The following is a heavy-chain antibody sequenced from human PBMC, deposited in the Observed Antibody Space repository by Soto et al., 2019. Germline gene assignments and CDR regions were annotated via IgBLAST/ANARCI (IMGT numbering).Heavy chain of an antibody. J-gene: IGHJ6*02. D-gene: IGHD2-15*01. CDR2: IGGSGVGT. CDR1: GFTFSMFA. CDR3: AKGASRIPYGMDV. V-gene: IGHV3-23*01. Sequence: EVQLLESGGGLVQPGGSLRLSCAASGFTFSMFAMTWVRQAPGKGLEWVSAIGGSGVGTYYADSVKGRFTISRDNSKNTLYLHMNSLRAEDTAVYFCAKGASRIPYGMDVWGQGTTVTVP.